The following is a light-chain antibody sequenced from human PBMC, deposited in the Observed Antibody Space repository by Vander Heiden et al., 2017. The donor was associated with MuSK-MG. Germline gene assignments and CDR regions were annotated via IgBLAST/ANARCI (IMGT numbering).Light chain of an antibody. J-gene: IGKJ1*01. CDR1: QSISNF. CDR3: QQRDYIPWM. CDR2: AAS. V-gene: IGKV1-39*01. Sequence: DIQMTQSPSSLSASVGDRVTITCRTSQSISNFLNWYQQKPGKAPNLLIYAASSLQSGVPSRFSGSGSGTDFTLTITSLQPEDFATYYCQQRDYIPWMFGQGTKVEIK.